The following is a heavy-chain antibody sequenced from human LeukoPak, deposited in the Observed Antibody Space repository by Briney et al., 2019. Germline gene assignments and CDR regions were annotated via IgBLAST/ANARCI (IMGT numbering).Heavy chain of an antibody. CDR2: ISSSSSTI. Sequence: QTGGSLRLSCAASGFTFSSYSMNWVRQAPGKGLEWVSYISSSSSTIYYADSVKGRFTISRDNAKNSLYLQMNSLRAEDTAVYYCASLGAGADYWGQGTLVTVSS. V-gene: IGHV3-48*04. J-gene: IGHJ4*02. D-gene: IGHD1-26*01. CDR3: ASLGAGADY. CDR1: GFTFSSYS.